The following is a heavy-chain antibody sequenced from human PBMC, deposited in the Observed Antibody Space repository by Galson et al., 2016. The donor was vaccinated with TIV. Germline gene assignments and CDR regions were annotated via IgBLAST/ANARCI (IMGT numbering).Heavy chain of an antibody. CDR2: IYHTGST. J-gene: IGHJ6*02. CDR1: GDSIRSGNR. V-gene: IGHV4-4*02. CDR3: ARAPTPRGYYYSLTV. Sequence: TCAVSGDSIRSGNRWTWVRQAPGKGLEWIGDIYHTGSTYYNPSLKSRVTISVDTSNNHFSLKLTSVTAADTAVYYCARAPTPRGYYYSLTVWGRGTTVTVSS. D-gene: IGHD3-10*01.